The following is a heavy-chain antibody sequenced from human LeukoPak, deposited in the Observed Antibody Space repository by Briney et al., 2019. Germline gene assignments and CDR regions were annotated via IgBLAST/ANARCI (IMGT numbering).Heavy chain of an antibody. J-gene: IGHJ4*02. CDR1: GGSISSSSYY. D-gene: IGHD2-15*01. V-gene: IGHV4-39*01. CDR2: IYYSGST. CDR3: ARLRGKVVAATGYLDY. Sequence: SETLSLTCTVSGGSISSSSYYWGWIRQPPGKGLEWIGSIYYSGSTYYNPSLKSRVTISVDTSKNQFSLKLSSVTAADTAVYCCARLRGKVVAATGYLDYWGQGTLVTVSS.